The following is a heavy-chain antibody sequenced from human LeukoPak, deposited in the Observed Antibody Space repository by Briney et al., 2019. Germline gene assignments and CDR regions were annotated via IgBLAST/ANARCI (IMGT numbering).Heavy chain of an antibody. J-gene: IGHJ4*02. D-gene: IGHD5-18*01. CDR1: GFTFSSYA. CDR2: ISYDGGNE. CDR3: AKGPEYTPMVEY. V-gene: IGHV3-30*18. Sequence: PGRSLRLSCAASGFTFSSYAIHWVRQAPGKGLEWVAVISYDGGNEYYADSVKGRFTISRDNSKNTLYLQMNSLRAEDTAVYYCAKGPEYTPMVEYWGQGTLVTVSS.